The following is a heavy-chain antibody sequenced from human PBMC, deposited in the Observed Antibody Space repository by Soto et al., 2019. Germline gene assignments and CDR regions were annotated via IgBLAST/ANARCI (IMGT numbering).Heavy chain of an antibody. D-gene: IGHD3-3*01. J-gene: IGHJ2*01. V-gene: IGHV1-58*02. CDR2: IVVGSGNT. CDR3: AADVMSGDFSNWYFEL. Sequence: QMQLVQSGPEVKKPGTSVKVSCKASGFTFTSSAMQWVRQARGQRLEWIGWIVVGSGNTNYEQKFQERVTITRDMSTRTAYTELSSRRSEDADVYYCAADVMSGDFSNWYFELWGRGTLVTVSS. CDR1: GFTFTSSA.